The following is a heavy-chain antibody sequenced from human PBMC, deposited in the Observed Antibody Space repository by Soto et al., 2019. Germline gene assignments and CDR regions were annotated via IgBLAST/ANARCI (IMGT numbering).Heavy chain of an antibody. D-gene: IGHD6-13*01. V-gene: IGHV3-23*01. CDR3: AKDLFAGITTAATN. J-gene: IGHJ1*01. CDR2: ISGSGEST. Sequence: GGSLRLSCAASGFTFSNYAVTWVRQAPGKGLEWVSGISGSGESTYYADSVEGRFTISRDNSKNTLYLQMSGLRAEDTAVYYCAKDLFAGITTAATNWGRRTRGAVAS. CDR1: GFTFSNYA.